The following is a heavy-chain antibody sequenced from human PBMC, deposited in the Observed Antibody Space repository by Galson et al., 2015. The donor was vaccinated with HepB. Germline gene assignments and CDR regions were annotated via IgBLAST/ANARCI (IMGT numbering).Heavy chain of an antibody. CDR2: ILPNYGTA. Sequence: SGAEVKKPGESLKVSCKASGGTFSSYVISWVRQAPGQGLEWMGGILPNYGTANYAQKFQGRVTITADESTSTAYMELSSLRSEDTAVYYCAKVNCSGGSCYSGAYYYYYMDVWGKGTTVTVSS. CDR3: AKVNCSGGSCYSGAYYYYYMDV. V-gene: IGHV1-69*01. D-gene: IGHD2-15*01. CDR1: GGTFSSYV. J-gene: IGHJ6*03.